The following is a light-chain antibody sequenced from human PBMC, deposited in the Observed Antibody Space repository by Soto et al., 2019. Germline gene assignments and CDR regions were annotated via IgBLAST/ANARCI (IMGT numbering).Light chain of an antibody. Sequence: DILMTQTPLSLSVTPGQPASISCKSSQSLLHTDVKTYLYWYLQKPGQPPQLLTYEVSSRFSGVPARFSGSGSGTAFTLKISRVEAEDVGIYHCMQNNQLPITFGQGTRLEIK. CDR1: QSLLHTDVKTY. J-gene: IGKJ5*01. V-gene: IGKV2D-29*01. CDR2: EVS. CDR3: MQNNQLPIT.